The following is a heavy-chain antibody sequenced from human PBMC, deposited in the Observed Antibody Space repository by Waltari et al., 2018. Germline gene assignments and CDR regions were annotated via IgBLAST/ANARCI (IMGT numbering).Heavy chain of an antibody. Sequence: QVQLQQWGAGLLKPSETLSLTCAVYGGSFSGYYWSWTRQPPGKGREWIGEINHSGSTNYNPSLKSRVTISVDTSKNQFSLKLSSVTAADTAVYYCARRLERNIRRDGYRKGYYFDYWGQGTLVTVSS. D-gene: IGHD5-12*01. J-gene: IGHJ4*02. CDR1: GGSFSGYY. CDR2: INHSGST. V-gene: IGHV4-34*01. CDR3: ARRLERNIRRDGYRKGYYFDY.